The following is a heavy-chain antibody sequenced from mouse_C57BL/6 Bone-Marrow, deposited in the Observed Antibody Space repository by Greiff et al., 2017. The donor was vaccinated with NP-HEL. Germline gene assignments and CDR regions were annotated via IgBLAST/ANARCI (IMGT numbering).Heavy chain of an antibody. CDR3: ARERAYYYGSRAY. D-gene: IGHD1-1*01. CDR1: GYTFTSYG. J-gene: IGHJ3*01. CDR2: IYPRSGNT. Sequence: QVQLQPSGAELARPGASVKLSCKASGYTFTSYGISWVKQRTGQGLEWIGEIYPRSGNTYYNEKFKGKATLTADKSSSTAYMELRSLTSEDSAVYFCARERAYYYGSRAYWGQGTLVTVSA. V-gene: IGHV1-81*01.